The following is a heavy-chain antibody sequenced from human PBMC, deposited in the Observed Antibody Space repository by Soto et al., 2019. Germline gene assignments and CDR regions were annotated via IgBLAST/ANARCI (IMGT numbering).Heavy chain of an antibody. V-gene: IGHV3-23*01. CDR2: ISARGGSS. D-gene: IGHD5-12*01. J-gene: IGHJ4*02. CDR3: AKGSIAYSASVDN. Sequence: EVQLLESGGGLVQPGGSLSLSCAASGFSFSSYAMVWVRQAPGKGLEWVSVISARGGSSYFADSVKGRFTISRDNSKNLLSLEMNSLRAEDTAIYFCAKGSIAYSASVDNWGQGTLVLVSS. CDR1: GFSFSSYA.